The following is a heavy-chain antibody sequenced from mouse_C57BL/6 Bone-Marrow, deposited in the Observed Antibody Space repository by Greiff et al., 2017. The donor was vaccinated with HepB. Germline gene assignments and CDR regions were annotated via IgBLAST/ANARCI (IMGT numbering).Heavy chain of an antibody. J-gene: IGHJ2*01. Sequence: VQLQQPGAELVKPGASVKVSCKASGYTFTSYWMHWVKQRPGQGLEWIGRIHPSDSDTNYNQKFKGKATLTVDKSSSTAYMQLSSLTSEDSAVYYCAMDSSGYDFLNYFDYWGQGTTRTVSS. CDR2: IHPSDSDT. CDR1: GYTFTSYW. D-gene: IGHD3-2*02. CDR3: AMDSSGYDFLNYFDY. V-gene: IGHV1-74*01.